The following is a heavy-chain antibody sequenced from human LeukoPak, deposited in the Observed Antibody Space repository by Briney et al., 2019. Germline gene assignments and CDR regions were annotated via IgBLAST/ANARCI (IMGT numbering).Heavy chain of an antibody. CDR1: GYTFTSYG. Sequence: ASVKVSCKASGYTFTSYGISWVRQAPGQGLEWMGWISAYNSNTNYAQKLQGRVTMTTDTSTSTAYMELRRLRSDDTGVYYCARQYCSSTSCYPHIWWFVTWGQGTLVTVSS. D-gene: IGHD2-2*01. V-gene: IGHV1-18*01. CDR3: ARQYCSSTSCYPHIWWFVT. J-gene: IGHJ5*02. CDR2: ISAYNSNT.